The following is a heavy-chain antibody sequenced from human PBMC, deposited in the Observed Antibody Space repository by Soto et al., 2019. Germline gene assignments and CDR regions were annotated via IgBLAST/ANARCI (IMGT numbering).Heavy chain of an antibody. CDR1: GYTFTGYY. CDR3: ASMIIMSEGCFDN. D-gene: IGHD3-22*01. J-gene: IGHJ3*02. V-gene: IGHV1-2*04. CDR2: INPNSGGT. Sequence: GASVKVSCKASGYTFTGYYMHWVRQAPGQGLEWMGWINPNSGGTNYAQKFQGWVTMTRDTAISTAYMELSRLGCDDTAVYYCASMIIMSEGCFDNWGQGTMVTVSS.